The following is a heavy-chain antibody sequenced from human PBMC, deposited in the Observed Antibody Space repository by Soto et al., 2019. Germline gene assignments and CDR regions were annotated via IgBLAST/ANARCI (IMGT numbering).Heavy chain of an antibody. CDR3: ARDLASTTIPNY. Sequence: EVQLVESGGGLVQPGGSLRLSCAASGFTFSSYWMSWVRQAPGKGLEWVANIKQDGSEIHYVDSVKGRFTIPRDNAKNSLYLQMNSLRAEDTAVYYCARDLASTTIPNYWGQGTLVTVSS. J-gene: IGHJ4*02. CDR1: GFTFSSYW. D-gene: IGHD4-17*01. CDR2: IKQDGSEI. V-gene: IGHV3-7*04.